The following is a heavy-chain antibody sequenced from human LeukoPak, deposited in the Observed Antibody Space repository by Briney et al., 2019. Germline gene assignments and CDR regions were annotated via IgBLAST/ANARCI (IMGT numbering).Heavy chain of an antibody. J-gene: IGHJ4*02. V-gene: IGHV3-33*01. CDR3: ARDLAICSGGSCYSGGFDY. D-gene: IGHD2-15*01. CDR2: IWYDGSNK. CDR1: GFTFSSYG. Sequence: PGGSLRLSCAASGFTFSSYGMHWVRQAPGKGLEWVAVIWYDGSNKYYADSVKGRFTISRDNSKNTLYLQMNSLRAEDTAVYYCARDLAICSGGSCYSGGFDYWGQGTLVTVSS.